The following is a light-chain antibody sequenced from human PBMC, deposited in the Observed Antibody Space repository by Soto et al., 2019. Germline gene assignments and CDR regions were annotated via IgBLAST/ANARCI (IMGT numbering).Light chain of an antibody. J-gene: IGKJ1*01. Sequence: EIVMTQSPATLSVSPGERATLSCRASQSVSSNLAWYQQKPGQAPRLLIYGASTRATGIPARFIGGGSGTEFTLTISSLQSEDFAVYYCQQYNNWPGTFGQGTKVEIK. V-gene: IGKV3-15*01. CDR2: GAS. CDR1: QSVSSN. CDR3: QQYNNWPGT.